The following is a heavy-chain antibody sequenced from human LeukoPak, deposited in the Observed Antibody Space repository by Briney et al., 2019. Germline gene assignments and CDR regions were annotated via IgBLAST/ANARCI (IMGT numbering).Heavy chain of an antibody. J-gene: IGHJ3*02. D-gene: IGHD1-26*01. Sequence: PGGSLRLSCAASGFTFSSFAMSWVRQGPGKGLEWVSAISGSGGSTYYADSVKGRFTISRDNSKNTLYLQMNSLRAEDTAVYYCAKDVGWESGDDAFDIWGQGTMVTVSS. CDR2: ISGSGGST. V-gene: IGHV3-23*01. CDR1: GFTFSSFA. CDR3: AKDVGWESGDDAFDI.